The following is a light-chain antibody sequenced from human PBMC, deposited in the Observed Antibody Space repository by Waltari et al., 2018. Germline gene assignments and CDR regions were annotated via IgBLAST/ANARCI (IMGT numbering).Light chain of an antibody. CDR3: QSFDNMLSGGEV. CDR1: TSNIGAGHD. V-gene: IGLV1-40*01. CDR2: GNN. J-gene: IGLJ2*01. Sequence: QSVLTQPPSVSGTPGQRVTISCSGSTSNIGAGHDVHWYQHLPGTAPKLLIYGNNKRPSGVPYRFSGSKSGTSASLASTGLQADDEADYFCQSFDNMLSGGEVFGGGTKLAVL.